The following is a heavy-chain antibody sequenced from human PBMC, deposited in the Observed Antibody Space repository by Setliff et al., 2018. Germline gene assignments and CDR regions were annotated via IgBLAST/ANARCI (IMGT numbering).Heavy chain of an antibody. V-gene: IGHV1-58*01. D-gene: IGHD3-22*01. CDR2: IVVGSGHT. CDR1: GFSFSSSA. J-gene: IGHJ5*02. Sequence: ASVKVSCKASGFSFSSSALQWVRQARGQRLEWIGWIVVGSGHTDYAQNFQERVTITRYMSTSTAYMELTSLTSEDTALYYCAARYYYDTLPYGSWGQGTRVTVSS. CDR3: AARYYYDTLPYGS.